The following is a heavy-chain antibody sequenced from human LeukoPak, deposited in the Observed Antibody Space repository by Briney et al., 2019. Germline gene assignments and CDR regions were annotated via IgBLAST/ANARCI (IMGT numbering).Heavy chain of an antibody. Sequence: GESLKISCKASGYSFTRHWTGWVRQIPGKGLEWMGIIYPDDSDTRYSPSFQGQVTISADKSISTAYLQWSSLKASDTGIYYCARRGLVATTRNWFDPWGQGTLVTVSS. J-gene: IGHJ5*01. CDR3: ARRGLVATTRNWFDP. D-gene: IGHD5-12*01. CDR2: IYPDDSDT. CDR1: GYSFTRHW. V-gene: IGHV5-51*01.